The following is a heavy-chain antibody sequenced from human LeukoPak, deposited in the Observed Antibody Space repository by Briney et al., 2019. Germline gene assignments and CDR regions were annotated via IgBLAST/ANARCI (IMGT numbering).Heavy chain of an antibody. CDR2: IFYSGST. V-gene: IGHV4-39*07. CDR3: AREAHARSIAAAGIAFDY. J-gene: IGHJ4*02. D-gene: IGHD6-13*01. Sequence: AETLSLTCTVSGGSISSTLHYWARVRRPPGKGLEWIGNIFYSGSTYYSPSLKSRVTISVDTSKNQFSLRLSSVTAADTAVYYCAREAHARSIAAAGIAFDYWGQGILVTVSS. CDR1: GGSISSTLHY.